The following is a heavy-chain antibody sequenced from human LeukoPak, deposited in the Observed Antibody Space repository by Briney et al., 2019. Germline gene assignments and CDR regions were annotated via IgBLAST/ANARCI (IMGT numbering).Heavy chain of an antibody. CDR1: GFTFSNYE. J-gene: IGHJ4*02. Sequence: GGSLRLSCTTSGFTFSNYEMNWVRQAPGKGLEWVSYMTRSGSTIYYADSVKGRFTISRDNAKNSLYLHMNSLKDEDTAVYYCARGALDFDYWGQGTLVTVSS. CDR2: MTRSGSTI. CDR3: ARGALDFDY. V-gene: IGHV3-48*03.